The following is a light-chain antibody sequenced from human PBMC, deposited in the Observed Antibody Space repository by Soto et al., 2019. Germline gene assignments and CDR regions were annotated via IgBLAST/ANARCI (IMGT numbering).Light chain of an antibody. CDR1: SSNIGADYD. Sequence: QSVLTQPPSVSGAPGPRVTISCTGSSSNIGADYDVHWYQQLPGTAPKLLISGNSNRPSGVPDRFSGAKSGTSASLASTGLQAEDEADYYCQSYDSSLSAVVFGGGTKVTVL. CDR3: QSYDSSLSAVV. J-gene: IGLJ3*02. CDR2: GNS. V-gene: IGLV1-40*01.